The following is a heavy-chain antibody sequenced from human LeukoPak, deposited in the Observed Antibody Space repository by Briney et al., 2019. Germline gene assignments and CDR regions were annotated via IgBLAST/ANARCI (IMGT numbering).Heavy chain of an antibody. Sequence: GGSLTLSCTASGFTFSNYWMMWVRQAPGKGLEWVAFIRSDGSNKYYADSVKGRFTISRDNSKNTLYLQLNSLRAEDTAVYYCAKVMDRDIVATIRLGSQYYFDYWGQGTLVTVSS. CDR1: GFTFSNYW. V-gene: IGHV3-30*02. D-gene: IGHD5-12*01. CDR3: AKVMDRDIVATIRLGSQYYFDY. J-gene: IGHJ4*02. CDR2: IRSDGSNK.